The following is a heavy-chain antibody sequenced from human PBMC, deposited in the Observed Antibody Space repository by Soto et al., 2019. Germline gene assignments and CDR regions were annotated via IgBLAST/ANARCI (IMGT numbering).Heavy chain of an antibody. V-gene: IGHV4-59*01. Sequence: PSETLSLTCTVSGGSISSYYWSWIRQPPGKGLEWIGYIYYSGSTNYNPSLKSRVTISVDTSKNQFSLKLSSVTAADTAVYYCAIALGYCSGGSCSTLAWFDPWGQGTLVTVSS. CDR1: GGSISSYY. J-gene: IGHJ5*02. CDR3: AIALGYCSGGSCSTLAWFDP. D-gene: IGHD2-15*01. CDR2: IYYSGST.